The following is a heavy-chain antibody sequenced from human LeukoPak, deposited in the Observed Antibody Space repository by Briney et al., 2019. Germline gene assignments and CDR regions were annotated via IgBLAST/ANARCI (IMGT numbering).Heavy chain of an antibody. D-gene: IGHD4-17*01. CDR1: GYTFTSYG. V-gene: IGHV1-18*01. CDR2: ISAYNGNT. Sequence: GASVKVSCKASGYTFTSYGISWVRQAPGQGLEWMGWISAYNGNTNYAQKLQGRVTMTTDTSTSTAYMELRSLRSDDTAVHYCASGPNDYGDYVAFDIWGQGTMVTVSS. CDR3: ASGPNDYGDYVAFDI. J-gene: IGHJ3*02.